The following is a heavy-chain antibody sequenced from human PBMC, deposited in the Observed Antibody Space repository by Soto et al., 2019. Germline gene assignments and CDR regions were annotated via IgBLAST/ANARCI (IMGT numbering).Heavy chain of an antibody. V-gene: IGHV3-48*02. CDR3: ARGLYYYDSSGYWGY. CDR1: GFTFSSYS. Sequence: EVQLVESGGGLVQPGGSLRLSCAASGFTFSSYSMNWVRQAPGKGLEWVSYISSSSSTIYYGDSVKGRFTISRDNAKNSMYLQMNSLRDEDTAVYYCARGLYYYDSSGYWGYWGQGTLVTVSS. J-gene: IGHJ4*02. D-gene: IGHD3-22*01. CDR2: ISSSSSTI.